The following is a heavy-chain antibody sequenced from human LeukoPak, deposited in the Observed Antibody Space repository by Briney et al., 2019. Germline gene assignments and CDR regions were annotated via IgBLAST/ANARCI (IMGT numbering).Heavy chain of an antibody. CDR1: GYTFTSYA. CDR2: SNAGNGNT. Sequence: AASVKVSCKASGYTFTSYAMHWVRQAPGQRLEWMGWSNAGNGNTKYSQEFQGRVTITRDTSASTAYMELSSLRSEDMAVYYCARDDGSGRLFDYWGQGTLVTVSS. V-gene: IGHV1-3*02. CDR3: ARDDGSGRLFDY. D-gene: IGHD3-10*01. J-gene: IGHJ4*02.